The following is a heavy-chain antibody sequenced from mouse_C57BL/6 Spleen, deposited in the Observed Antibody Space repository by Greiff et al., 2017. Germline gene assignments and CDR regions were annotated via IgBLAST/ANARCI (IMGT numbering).Heavy chain of an antibody. CDR2: ISDGGSYT. D-gene: IGHD1-1*01. CDR3: AREDGSSLDY. Sequence: DVKLVESGGGLVKPGGSLKLSCAASGFTFSSYAMSWVRQTPEKRLEWVATISDGGSYTYYPDNVKGRFTISRDKAKNNLYLQMSHLKSEDTAMYYCAREDGSSLDYWGQGTTLTVSS. V-gene: IGHV5-4*01. J-gene: IGHJ2*01. CDR1: GFTFSSYA.